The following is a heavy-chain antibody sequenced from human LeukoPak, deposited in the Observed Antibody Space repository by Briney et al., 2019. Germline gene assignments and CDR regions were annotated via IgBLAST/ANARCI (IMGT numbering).Heavy chain of an antibody. V-gene: IGHV3-7*04. CDR3: ARGVGATHFDY. CDR2: IKQDGTEK. D-gene: IGHD1-26*01. CDR1: GFTFSSYW. Sequence: GGSLRLSCAASGFTFSSYWMSWVRQAPGKGLEWVAIIKQDGTEKYYVASVKGRFTISRDNAKNSLYVQMNSMRAEDTAVYYCARGVGATHFDYWGQGTLVTVSS. J-gene: IGHJ4*02.